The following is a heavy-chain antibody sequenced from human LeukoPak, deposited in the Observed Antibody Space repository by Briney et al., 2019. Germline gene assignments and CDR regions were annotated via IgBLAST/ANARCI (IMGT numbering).Heavy chain of an antibody. CDR2: IKSKTDGGTT. V-gene: IGHV3-15*01. Sequence: GGSLRLSCAASGFTFSNAWMSWVRQAPGKGLEWVGRIKSKTDGGTTGYAAPVKGRFTISRDDSKNTLYLQMNSLKTEDTAVYYCTTGRSYYDSSGYYLGDGAFDIWGQGTMVTVSS. CDR3: TTGRSYYDSSGYYLGDGAFDI. J-gene: IGHJ3*02. CDR1: GFTFSNAW. D-gene: IGHD3-22*01.